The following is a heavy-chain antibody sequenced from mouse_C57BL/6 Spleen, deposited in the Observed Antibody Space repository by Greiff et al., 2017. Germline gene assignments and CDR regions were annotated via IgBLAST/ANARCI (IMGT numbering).Heavy chain of an antibody. J-gene: IGHJ3*01. V-gene: IGHV1-82*01. Sequence: QVQLQQSGPELVKPGASVKISCKASGYAFSSSWMNWVKQRPGKGLEWIGRIYPGDGDTNYNGKFKGKATLTADKSSSTAYMQLSSLTSDDSAVYFCAMGDYESRGFAYWGKGTLVTVSA. CDR3: AMGDYESRGFAY. D-gene: IGHD2-4*01. CDR2: IYPGDGDT. CDR1: GYAFSSSW.